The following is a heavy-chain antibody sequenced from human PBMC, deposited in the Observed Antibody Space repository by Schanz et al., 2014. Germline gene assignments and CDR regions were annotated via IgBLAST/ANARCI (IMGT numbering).Heavy chain of an antibody. V-gene: IGHV4-39*01. D-gene: IGHD3-10*01. CDR1: GGSISSSTYW. J-gene: IGHJ5*01. Sequence: QLQLQESGPGLVKPSETLSLTCTVSGGSISSSTYWWGWIRQPPGKGLEWIGGIYDSGTTYYNPSIKSRLTSSVDTSKNQSSLKRSAVTAADTAVYYCAKQHIVRGVIYLNWFDSWGQGTLVTVSS. CDR3: AKQHIVRGVIYLNWFDS. CDR2: IYDSGTT.